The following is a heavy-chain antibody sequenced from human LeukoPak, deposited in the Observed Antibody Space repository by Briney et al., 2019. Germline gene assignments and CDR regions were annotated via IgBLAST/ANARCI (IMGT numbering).Heavy chain of an antibody. J-gene: IGHJ4*02. CDR2: INPNSGGT. D-gene: IGHD2-15*01. CDR1: GYTFTGYY. Sequence: ASVTVSFKASGYTFTGYYMHWERHAPGQGLEWMGWINPNSGGTNYAQKFQGRVAMTRDTSISTAYMELSRLRSDDTAVYYCARTAKYCSGGSCSLDYWGQGTLVTVSS. V-gene: IGHV1-2*02. CDR3: ARTAKYCSGGSCSLDY.